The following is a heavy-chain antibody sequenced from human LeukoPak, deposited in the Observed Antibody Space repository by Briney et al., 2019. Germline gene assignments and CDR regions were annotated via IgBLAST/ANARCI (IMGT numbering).Heavy chain of an antibody. J-gene: IGHJ6*03. V-gene: IGHV3-53*01. CDR2: IYSGGST. Sequence: PGGSLRLSCAASGFTVSSNYMSWVRQAPGKGLEWVSVIYSGGSTYYADSVKGRFTISRDNSKNTLYLQMNSLRAEDTAVYYCAKDVGSVYYYYMDVWGKGTTVTVSS. CDR3: AKDVGSVYYYYMDV. D-gene: IGHD1-14*01. CDR1: GFTVSSNY.